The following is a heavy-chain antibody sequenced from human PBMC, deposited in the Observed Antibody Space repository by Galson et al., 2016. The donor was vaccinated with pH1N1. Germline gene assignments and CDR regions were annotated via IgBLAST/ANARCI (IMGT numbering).Heavy chain of an antibody. D-gene: IGHD3-10*01. Sequence: SVKVSCKASGYTFTRYYMHWVRQAPGQGLEWMGIINPSGGTTVYAEKFQGRVTMTTDTSTSTTYMELRSLRSDDTAVYYCARGVWFGELGAWFDPWGQGTLVTVSS. CDR1: GYTFTRYY. J-gene: IGHJ5*02. V-gene: IGHV1-46*01. CDR3: ARGVWFGELGAWFDP. CDR2: INPSGGTT.